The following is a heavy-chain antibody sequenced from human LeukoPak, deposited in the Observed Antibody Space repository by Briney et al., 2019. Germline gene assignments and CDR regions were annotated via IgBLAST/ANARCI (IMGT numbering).Heavy chain of an antibody. D-gene: IGHD3-16*01. CDR3: ARLRRPYYDYIWGSRGDSFDI. CDR1: GFTFSSYS. CDR2: ISSSSSYI. J-gene: IGHJ3*02. V-gene: IGHV3-21*01. Sequence: GGSLRLSCAASGFTFSSYSMNWVRQAPGKGLEWVSSISSSSSYIYYADSVKGRFTISRDNAKNSLYLQMNSLRAEDTAVYYCARLRRPYYDYIWGSRGDSFDIWGQGTMVTVSS.